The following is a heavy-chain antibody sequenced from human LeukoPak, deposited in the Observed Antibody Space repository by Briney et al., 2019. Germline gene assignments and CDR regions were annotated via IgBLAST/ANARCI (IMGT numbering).Heavy chain of an antibody. CDR1: AFALSTYW. D-gene: IGHD2-8*01. CDR2: ISSDGSNT. J-gene: IGHJ4*02. V-gene: IGHV3-74*01. Sequence: GGSLSLSCAASAFALSTYWIHWLRHAPAKGLVWVSRISSDGSNTNYADSAKGRFTMSRDNAKNTLYRQLNRLRAEDTAVYYCTRSMYYFDYWGQGTLVTVSS. CDR3: TRSMYYFDY.